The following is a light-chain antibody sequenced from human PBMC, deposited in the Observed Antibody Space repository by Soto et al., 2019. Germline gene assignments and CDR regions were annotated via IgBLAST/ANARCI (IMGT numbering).Light chain of an antibody. CDR1: QNVGNN. CDR3: QQRINWPPMFT. V-gene: IGKV3-11*01. J-gene: IGKJ5*01. CDR2: GAS. Sequence: EIVLTQSPGSLSLSPGERATLSCRASQNVGNNLVWYQQKPGQAPRLLIYGASTRATGIPPRFSGSGSGTDFTLTISSLEPEDFAVYYCQQRINWPPMFTFGQGTRLEIK.